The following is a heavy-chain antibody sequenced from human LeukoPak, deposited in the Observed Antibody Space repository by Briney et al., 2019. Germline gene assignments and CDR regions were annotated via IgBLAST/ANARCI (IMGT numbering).Heavy chain of an antibody. J-gene: IGHJ4*02. CDR2: VYPSGST. V-gene: IGHV4-39*01. D-gene: IGHD3-10*01. Sequence: SETLSLTCAVSGGSINSNTYYWGWIRQPPGKGLEWVGSVYPSGSTSYNPSLRSRVAISVDTSKNQFSLRLSSVTAPDTAVYYCARRSRSGFFDYWGQGTLVTVSS. CDR1: GGSINSNTYY. CDR3: ARRSRSGFFDY.